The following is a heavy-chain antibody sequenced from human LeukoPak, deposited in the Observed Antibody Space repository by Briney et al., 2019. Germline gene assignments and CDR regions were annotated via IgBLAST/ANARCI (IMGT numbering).Heavy chain of an antibody. D-gene: IGHD6-6*01. J-gene: IGHJ4*02. V-gene: IGHV6-1*01. CDR1: GDSVSSNSAA. CDR3: ARDNFAAHCDFDY. CDR2: TYHTSKWFS. Sequence: SQTLSLTCAISGDSVSSNSAAWSWIRQSPSRGLEWLGRTYHTSKWFSEYTISLKSRITINPDTSKNQFSLQLKSVSPEDTAVYYCARDNFAAHCDFDYWGQGTLVTVSS.